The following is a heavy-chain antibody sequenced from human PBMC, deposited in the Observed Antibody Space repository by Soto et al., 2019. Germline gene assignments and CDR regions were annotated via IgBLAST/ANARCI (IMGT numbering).Heavy chain of an antibody. J-gene: IGHJ4*02. V-gene: IGHV1-3*01. CDR1: GYTFTTYA. CDR2: INAANGNT. Sequence: QVQLVQSGAEVKKPGASVKVSCKASGYTFTTYAMHWVRQAPGQRLEWMGWINAANGNTKYSQKFQGRVTSTRDTSASTAYMELSSLRSEDTAVYTCARSLMNPAMVTFYYFDYWGQGTLVTVSS. CDR3: ARSLMNPAMVTFYYFDY. D-gene: IGHD5-18*01.